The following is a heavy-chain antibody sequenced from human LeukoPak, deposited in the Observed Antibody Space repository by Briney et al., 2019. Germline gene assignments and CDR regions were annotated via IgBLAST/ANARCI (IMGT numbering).Heavy chain of an antibody. V-gene: IGHV1-8*01. CDR1: GYTFTTYD. Sequence: RGASVKVSRKTSGYTFTTYDITWVRQATGQGLEWMGWMNPNSGDTAYAQKFQGRVAMTRDTSISTAYMELSSLRSEDTAVYYCARGLGDYYDTGDFYYAVPAHWGQGTLVTVSS. D-gene: IGHD3-22*01. J-gene: IGHJ4*02. CDR3: ARGLGDYYDTGDFYYAVPAH. CDR2: MNPNSGDT.